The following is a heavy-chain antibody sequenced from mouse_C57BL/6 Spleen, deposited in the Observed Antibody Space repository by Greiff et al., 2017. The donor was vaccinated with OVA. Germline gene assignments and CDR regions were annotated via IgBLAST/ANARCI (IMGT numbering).Heavy chain of an antibody. V-gene: IGHV5-6*01. CDR1: GFTFSSYG. Sequence: EVHLVESGGDLVKPGGSLKLSCAASGFTFSSYGMSWVRQTPDKRLEWVATISSGGSYTYYPDSVKGRFTISRDNAKNTLYLHMSSLKSEDTAMYYCARGDYDDPYFDYWGQGTTLTVSS. CDR2: ISSGGSYT. J-gene: IGHJ2*01. D-gene: IGHD2-4*01. CDR3: ARGDYDDPYFDY.